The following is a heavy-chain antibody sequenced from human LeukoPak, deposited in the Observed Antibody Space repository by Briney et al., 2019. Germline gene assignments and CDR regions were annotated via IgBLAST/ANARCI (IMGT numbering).Heavy chain of an antibody. D-gene: IGHD1-26*01. J-gene: IGHJ3*02. CDR3: ARYSGSHPAAFDI. CDR1: GYTFTGYY. V-gene: IGHV1-2*02. Sequence: ASVKVSCKASGYTFTGYYMHWVRQAPGQGLEWMGWINPNSGGTNYAQKFQGRVTMTRDTSIGTAYMELSRLRSDDTAVYYCARYSGSHPAAFDIWGQGTMVTVSS. CDR2: INPNSGGT.